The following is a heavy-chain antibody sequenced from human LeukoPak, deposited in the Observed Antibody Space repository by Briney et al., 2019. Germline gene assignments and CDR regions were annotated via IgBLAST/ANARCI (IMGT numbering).Heavy chain of an antibody. CDR1: GGSVSSGSYY. CDR2: IYYSGTT. D-gene: IGHD6-19*01. CDR3: ARVGIAVASPFFDY. Sequence: PSETLSLTCTVSGGSVSSGSYYWTWIRQSPGKGLEWIGYIYYSGTTNYNPSLKSRVTISVDTSKNQFSLKLGSVTAADTAVYYCARVGIAVASPFFDYWGQGTLVTVSS. J-gene: IGHJ4*02. V-gene: IGHV4-61*01.